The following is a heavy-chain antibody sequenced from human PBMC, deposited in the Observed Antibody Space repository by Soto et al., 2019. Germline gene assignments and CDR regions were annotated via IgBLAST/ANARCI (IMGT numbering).Heavy chain of an antibody. D-gene: IGHD2-2*01. Sequence: GGSLRLSCAASGFTFSSYSMNWVRQAPGKGLEWVSYISSSSSTIYHADSVKGRFTISRDNAKNSLYLQMNSLRDEDTAVYYCATDLSRIIVLAPAAILGLDVWGQGTTVTVSS. CDR3: ATDLSRIIVLAPAAILGLDV. V-gene: IGHV3-48*02. CDR1: GFTFSSYS. J-gene: IGHJ6*02. CDR2: ISSSSSTI.